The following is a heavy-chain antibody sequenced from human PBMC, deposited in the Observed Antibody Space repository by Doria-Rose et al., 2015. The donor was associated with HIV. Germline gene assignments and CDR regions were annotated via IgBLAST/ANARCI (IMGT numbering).Heavy chain of an antibody. CDR2: IYSDGST. Sequence: VQLVQSGGGLVQSGGSLRLSCSASGFSISSNHMSWVRQAPGKGLEWVPVIYSDGSTYYADSVKGRFTISRDNSKNALYLQMNSLRAEDTSMYYCARTPGYSRAFDIWGQGTMVTVSS. CDR1: GFSISSNH. V-gene: IGHV3-66*01. D-gene: IGHD5-18*01. CDR3: ARTPGYSRAFDI. J-gene: IGHJ3*02.